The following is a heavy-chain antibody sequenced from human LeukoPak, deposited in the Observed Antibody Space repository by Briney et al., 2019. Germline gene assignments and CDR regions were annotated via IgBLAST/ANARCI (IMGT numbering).Heavy chain of an antibody. CDR1: GFTFSTYC. Sequence: PGGSLRLSCAASGFTFSTYCMNWVRQAPGKGLEWVSSISSSSSYIYYADSVKGRFTISRDNAKNSLYLQMNSLRAEDTAVYYCARGGIVVVPAADTRGYFDYWGQGTLVTVSS. J-gene: IGHJ4*02. CDR3: ARGGIVVVPAADTRGYFDY. D-gene: IGHD2-2*01. CDR2: ISSSSSYI. V-gene: IGHV3-21*01.